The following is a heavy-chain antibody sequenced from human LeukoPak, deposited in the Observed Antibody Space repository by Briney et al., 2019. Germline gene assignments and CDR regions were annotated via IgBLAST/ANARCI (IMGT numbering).Heavy chain of an antibody. Sequence: SETLSLTCAVYGGSFSGYYWSWIRQPPGKGLEWIGEINHSGSTNYNPSLKSRVTISVDTSKNQFSLKLSSVTAADTAVYYCARSNYGGTYWCFDLWGRGTLVTVSS. CDR1: GGSFSGYY. J-gene: IGHJ2*01. V-gene: IGHV4-34*01. CDR3: ARSNYGGTYWCFDL. D-gene: IGHD4-17*01. CDR2: INHSGST.